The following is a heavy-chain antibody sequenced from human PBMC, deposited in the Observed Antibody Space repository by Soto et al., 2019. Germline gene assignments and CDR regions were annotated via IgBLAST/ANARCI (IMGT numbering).Heavy chain of an antibody. CDR1: GFTFNSYS. D-gene: IGHD2-15*01. V-gene: IGHV3-48*02. CDR3: ARGYCNGGSCYPGIY. CDR2: ITGSSSAI. J-gene: IGHJ4*02. Sequence: VHLVESGGGSVQPGGSLRLSCAASGFTFNSYSMHWVRQAPGKGLEWVSYITGSSSAIYYADSVKGRVTISRDNAKNSLSLQMNSLRDEDTAVYYCARGYCNGGSCYPGIYWGQGTLVSVSS.